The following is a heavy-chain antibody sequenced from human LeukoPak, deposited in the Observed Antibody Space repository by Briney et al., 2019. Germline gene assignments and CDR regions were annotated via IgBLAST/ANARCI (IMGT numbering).Heavy chain of an antibody. CDR3: AKEIAALDY. CDR2: ISYDGSNK. J-gene: IGHJ4*02. D-gene: IGHD6-6*01. V-gene: IGHV3-30*18. Sequence: PGGSLRLSCGASGFTFSSYGMHWVRQAPGKGLEWVAVISYDGSNKYYADSVKGRFTISRDNSKNTLYLQMNSLRAEDTAVYYCAKEIAALDYWGQGTLVTVSS. CDR1: GFTFSSYG.